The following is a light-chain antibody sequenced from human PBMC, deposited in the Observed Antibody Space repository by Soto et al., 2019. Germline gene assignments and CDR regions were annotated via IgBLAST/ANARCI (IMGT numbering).Light chain of an antibody. J-gene: IGLJ1*01. Sequence: QSVLTQPASVSGSDGQSITISCTGTSSDVGTYDHVSWYQQRPGKAPKLMIYDVSNRPSGVSNRFSGSKSGNTASLTISGLQGDDEADYYCSSYTSSSTYVFGTGTKLTVL. CDR3: SSYTSSSTYV. CDR1: SSDVGTYDH. V-gene: IGLV2-14*01. CDR2: DVS.